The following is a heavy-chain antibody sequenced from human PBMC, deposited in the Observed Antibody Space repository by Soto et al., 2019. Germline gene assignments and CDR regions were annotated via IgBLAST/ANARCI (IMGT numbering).Heavy chain of an antibody. V-gene: IGHV5-51*01. Sequence: GASLKISCKGSGYAFTNYWIGWVRQMPGKGPEWMGIIYPGDSDTKYNPSFQGQVTISADKSITTTYLQWSSLKASDTASYYCAASIFYYGMDVWGQGTTVTVSS. CDR2: IYPGDSDT. J-gene: IGHJ6*02. CDR3: AASIFYYGMDV. CDR1: GYAFTNYW.